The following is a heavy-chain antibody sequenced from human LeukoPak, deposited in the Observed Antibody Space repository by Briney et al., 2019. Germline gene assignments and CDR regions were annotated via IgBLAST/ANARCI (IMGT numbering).Heavy chain of an antibody. D-gene: IGHD3-22*01. CDR3: AREYWGYYDDSGYPFDN. CDR1: GGSISSSS. Sequence: LSLTCTVSGGSISSSSNYWGWIRQAPGKGLEWVAVISYDGSNKYCADSVKGRFTISRDPAKNSLYLQMNSLRAEDTAVYYCAREYWGYYDDSGYPFDNWGQGTLVTVSS. CDR2: ISYDGSNK. J-gene: IGHJ4*02. V-gene: IGHV3-30*04.